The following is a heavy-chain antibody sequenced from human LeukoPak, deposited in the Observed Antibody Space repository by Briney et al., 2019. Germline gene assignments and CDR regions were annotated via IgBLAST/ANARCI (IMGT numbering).Heavy chain of an antibody. CDR2: INPNSGGT. V-gene: IGHV1-2*02. CDR1: GYTFTGYY. CDR3: ATFMVTGTFDY. J-gene: IGHJ4*02. Sequence: ASVKVSCMTSGYTFTGYYMHWVRPAPGQGLEGMGWINPNSGGTNYAQNFQGRVSMTRDTSISTAYMELSRLKSDDTAVYYCATFMVTGTFDYWGQGTLVTVSS. D-gene: IGHD2-21*02.